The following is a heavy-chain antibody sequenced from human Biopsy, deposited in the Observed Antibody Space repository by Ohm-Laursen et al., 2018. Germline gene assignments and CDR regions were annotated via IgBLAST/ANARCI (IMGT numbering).Heavy chain of an antibody. V-gene: IGHV1-69*13. CDR3: ATDAVGGLAVF. J-gene: IGHJ4*02. Sequence: SVKVSCKASGGTFNNYAISWVRQAPGPGLEWMGGISPVFGAVKYAEKFRGRLTITAGESSGTAYMELNSLTSDDTAVYYCATDAVGGLAVFGGQGTLVTVSS. CDR2: ISPVFGAV. CDR1: GGTFNNYA. D-gene: IGHD3-16*01.